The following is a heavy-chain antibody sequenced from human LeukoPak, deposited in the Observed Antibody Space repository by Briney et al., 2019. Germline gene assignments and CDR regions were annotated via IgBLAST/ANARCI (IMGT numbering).Heavy chain of an antibody. CDR3: ARARDFRDYFDY. D-gene: IGHD2/OR15-2a*01. J-gene: IGHJ4*02. V-gene: IGHV4-59*01. CDR2: IYYSGST. CDR1: GGSIRSYY. Sequence: PSETLSLTCTVSGGSIRSYYWSWIRQPPGKGLEWIGYIYYSGSTNYNPSLKSRVTISVDTSKTQFSLKLSSVTAADTAVYYCARARDFRDYFDYWGQGTLVTVSS.